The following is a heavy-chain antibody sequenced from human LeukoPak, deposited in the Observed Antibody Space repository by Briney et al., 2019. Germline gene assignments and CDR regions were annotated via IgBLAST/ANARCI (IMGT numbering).Heavy chain of an antibody. D-gene: IGHD3-22*01. CDR3: ARSPTYYYDSSGYSTGPPAFDI. CDR1: GGTFSSYA. Sequence: SVKVSCKASGGTFSSYAISWVRQAPGQGLEWMGGIIPIFGTANYAQKFQGRVTITADESTSTAYMELSSLRSEDTAVYYCARSPTYYYDSSGYSTGPPAFDIWGQGTMVTVSS. CDR2: IIPIFGTA. V-gene: IGHV1-69*13. J-gene: IGHJ3*02.